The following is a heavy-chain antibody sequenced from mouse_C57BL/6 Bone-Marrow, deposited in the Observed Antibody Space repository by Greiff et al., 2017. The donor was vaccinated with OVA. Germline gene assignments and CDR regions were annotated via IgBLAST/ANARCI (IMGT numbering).Heavy chain of an antibody. CDR2: SRNKANDYTT. CDR1: GFTFSAFY. V-gene: IGHV7-1*01. CDR3: ARDTYPGWFAY. Sequence: EVKVVESGGGLVQSGRSLRLSCATSGFTFSAFYMEWVRQAPGKGLEWIAASRNKANDYTTEYSASVKGRFIVSRDTSQSILYLQMNALRAEDTAIYYCARDTYPGWFAYWGQGTLVTVSA. J-gene: IGHJ3*01.